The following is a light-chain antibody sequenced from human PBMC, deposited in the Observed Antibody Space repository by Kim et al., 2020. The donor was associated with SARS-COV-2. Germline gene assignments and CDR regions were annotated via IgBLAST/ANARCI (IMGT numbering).Light chain of an antibody. V-gene: IGKV3-20*01. CDR1: QSVTSIY. CDR3: QQYDSSPYT. Sequence: LSPGERATLSCRASQSVTSIYLAWYQQKPGQAPRLLIYGASTRATGIPDRFSGSGSGTDFTLTISRLEPEDCAVYYCQQYDSSPYTFGQGTKLEI. J-gene: IGKJ2*01. CDR2: GAS.